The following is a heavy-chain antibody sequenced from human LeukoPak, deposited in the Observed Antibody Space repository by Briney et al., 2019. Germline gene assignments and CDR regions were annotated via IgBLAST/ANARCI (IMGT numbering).Heavy chain of an antibody. D-gene: IGHD6-6*01. CDR1: GFTFSSYW. CDR2: IYSDGSSNSDGTST. CDR3: ARSLSGYASSLAY. Sequence: GGSLRLSCAASGFTFSSYWMHWVRQAPGKGLVWVSRIYSDGSSNSDGTSTNYADSVRGRFSISRDKAKNALYLQMNSLRAEDTAVYYCARSLSGYASSLAYWGQGTLVTVSA. V-gene: IGHV3-74*01. J-gene: IGHJ4*02.